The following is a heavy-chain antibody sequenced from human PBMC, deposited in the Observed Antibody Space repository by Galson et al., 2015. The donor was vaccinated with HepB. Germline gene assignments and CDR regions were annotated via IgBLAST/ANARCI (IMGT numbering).Heavy chain of an antibody. D-gene: IGHD3-10*01. V-gene: IGHV3-23*01. J-gene: IGHJ5*01. CDR3: AKSPRGGVPHLTWFDS. CDR2: ISGSIGNT. Sequence: SLRLSCAASGFTFSTYAMSWVRQAPGKGLEWVSAISGSIGNTYYADSVKGRLTISRDNSKNTLYLQMDSLRAEDTAVYYCAKSPRGGVPHLTWFDSWGQGTLVTVSS. CDR1: GFTFSTYA.